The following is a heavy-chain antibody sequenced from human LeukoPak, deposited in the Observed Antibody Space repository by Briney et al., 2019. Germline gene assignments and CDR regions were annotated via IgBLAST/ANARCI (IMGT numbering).Heavy chain of an antibody. V-gene: IGHV3-7*01. CDR2: IRPDGSEG. D-gene: IGHD2-21*01. CDR1: GITFSDSW. J-gene: IGHJ4*02. Sequence: GGSLRLSCTTSGITFSDSWMSWVRQAPGKGLEWVATIRPDGSEGYYADSVRGRFTISRDNSKNSFYLQMSSLRAEDTGVFYCARDVAYSAFDYWGQGTLVTVSS. CDR3: ARDVAYSAFDY.